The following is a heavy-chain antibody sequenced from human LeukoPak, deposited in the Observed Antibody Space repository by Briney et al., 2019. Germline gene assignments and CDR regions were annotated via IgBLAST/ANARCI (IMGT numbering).Heavy chain of an antibody. CDR3: AKDHEATCSSTSCYDY. J-gene: IGHJ4*02. D-gene: IGHD2-2*01. Sequence: GGSLRLSCAASGFTFSSYGMHWVRQAPGKGLEWVAVISYDGSNKYYADSVKGRFTISRDNSKNTLYLQMNSLRAEDTAVYYCAKDHEATCSSTSCYDYWGQGTLVTVSS. V-gene: IGHV3-30*18. CDR1: GFTFSSYG. CDR2: ISYDGSNK.